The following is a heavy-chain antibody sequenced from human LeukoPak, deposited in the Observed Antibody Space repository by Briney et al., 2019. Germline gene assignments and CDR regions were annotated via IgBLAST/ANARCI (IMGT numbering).Heavy chain of an antibody. J-gene: IGHJ4*02. D-gene: IGHD1-26*01. Sequence: PSETLSLTCTVSGGSISSYYWSWIRQPAGKGLEWIGRIYTSGSTNYNPSLKSRLTMSVDTSKNQFSLKLSSVTAADTAVYYCARDLRGSYEFYIDYWGQGTLVTVSS. CDR2: IYTSGST. CDR3: ARDLRGSYEFYIDY. CDR1: GGSISSYY. V-gene: IGHV4-4*07.